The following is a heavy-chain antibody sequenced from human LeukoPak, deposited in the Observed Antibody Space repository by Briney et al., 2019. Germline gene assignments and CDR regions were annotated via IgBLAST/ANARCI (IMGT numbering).Heavy chain of an antibody. CDR3: ARGIAASFYYYYGMDV. D-gene: IGHD6-13*01. V-gene: IGHV5-51*01. CDR2: YPGDSDT. J-gene: IGHJ6*02. Sequence: YPGDSDTRYSPSFQGQVTISADKSISTAYLQWSSLKASDTAMYYCARGIAASFYYYYGMDVWGQGTTVTVSS.